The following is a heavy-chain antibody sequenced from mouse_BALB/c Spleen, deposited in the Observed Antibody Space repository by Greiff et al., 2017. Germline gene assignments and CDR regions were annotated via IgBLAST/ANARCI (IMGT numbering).Heavy chain of an antibody. Sequence: VQLQQPGAELVMPGASVKMSCKASGYTFTDYWMHWVKQRPGQGLEWIGAIDTSDSYTSYNQKFKGKATLTVDESSSTAYMQLSSLTSEDSAVYYCARSDYDSWFAYWGQGTLVTVSA. CDR2: IDTSDSYT. CDR1: GYTFTDYW. V-gene: IGHV1-69*01. D-gene: IGHD2-4*01. CDR3: ARSDYDSWFAY. J-gene: IGHJ3*01.